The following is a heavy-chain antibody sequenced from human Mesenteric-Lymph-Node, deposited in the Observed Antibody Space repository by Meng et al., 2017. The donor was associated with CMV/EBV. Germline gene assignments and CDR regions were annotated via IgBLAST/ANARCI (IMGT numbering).Heavy chain of an antibody. D-gene: IGHD1-26*01. J-gene: IGHJ4*03. CDR1: GYTFTSYG. V-gene: IGHV1-18*01. Sequence: ASVKVSCKASGYTFTSYGISWVRQAPGQGLEWMGWVTAYNGNTNYAQKVQGRVTMTTDRSTSTAYMELRSLRSDDTAVYYCAREYQLYSGSLDYWGQGTTVTVSS. CDR2: VTAYNGNT. CDR3: AREYQLYSGSLDY.